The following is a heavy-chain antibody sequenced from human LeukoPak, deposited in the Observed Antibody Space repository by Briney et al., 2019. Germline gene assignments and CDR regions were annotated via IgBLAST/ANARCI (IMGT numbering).Heavy chain of an antibody. Sequence: SETLSLTCAVSGGSISGGGYSWSWIRQPPRMNLEWIGYIYDSGSTYYNPSLKSRVTISVDTSKNQFSLKLSSVTAADTAVYYCARAVTTQSVTDWGQGTLVTVSS. J-gene: IGHJ4*02. CDR2: IYDSGST. CDR3: ARAVTTQSVTD. CDR1: GGSISGGGYS. V-gene: IGHV4-30-2*01. D-gene: IGHD4-17*01.